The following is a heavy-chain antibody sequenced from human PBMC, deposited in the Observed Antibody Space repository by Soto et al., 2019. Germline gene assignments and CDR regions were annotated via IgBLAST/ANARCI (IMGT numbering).Heavy chain of an antibody. CDR1: GFTFSSYA. D-gene: IGHD3-16*01. Sequence: VQLLESGGGLVQPGGSLRLSCAASGFTFSSYAMSWVRQAPGQGLEWMGGIIPIFGTANYAQKFQGRVTITADDSTSTAYMQLSSLRSEDTALYYCARVPAADGDYVSGSYPPNWYFDLWGRGPLVTVSS. J-gene: IGHJ2*01. V-gene: IGHV1-69*01. CDR2: IIPIFGTA. CDR3: ARVPAADGDYVSGSYPPNWYFDL.